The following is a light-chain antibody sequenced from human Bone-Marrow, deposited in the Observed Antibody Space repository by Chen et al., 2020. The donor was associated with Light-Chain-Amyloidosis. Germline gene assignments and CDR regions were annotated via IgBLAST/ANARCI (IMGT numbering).Light chain of an antibody. CDR3: QEYGSSPWT. V-gene: IGKV3-15*01. Sequence: EIVMTQSPATLSVSPGERATLSCRASQSVSSNLAWYQQKPGQAPRLLIYGASTRATGIPARFSGSGSGTEFTLTISSLQSEDFAGYYCQEYGSSPWTFGQGTKVEIK. CDR2: GAS. CDR1: QSVSSN. J-gene: IGKJ1*01.